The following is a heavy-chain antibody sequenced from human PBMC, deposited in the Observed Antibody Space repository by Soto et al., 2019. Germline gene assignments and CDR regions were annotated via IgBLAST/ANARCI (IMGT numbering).Heavy chain of an antibody. Sequence: EVQLVESGGGSVQPGGSLRLSCAGSGFNFNNYWMSWVRQAPGKGLEWVANLKEDGSVKYYVDSVKDRFTVSRDNDKNFQYLQINSLRDEDTALYYCARIGYKSSTFDYWGQGIVVTVSS. CDR2: LKEDGSVK. CDR1: GFNFNNYW. V-gene: IGHV3-7*01. J-gene: IGHJ4*02. CDR3: ARIGYKSSTFDY. D-gene: IGHD2-15*01.